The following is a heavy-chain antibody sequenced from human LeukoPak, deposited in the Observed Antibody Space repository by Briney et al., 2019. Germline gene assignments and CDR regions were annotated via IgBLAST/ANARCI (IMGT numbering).Heavy chain of an antibody. V-gene: IGHV3-48*01. Sequence: GGSLRLSCAASGFTSSSYSMNWVRQAPGKGLEWVSYISSSSSTIYYAGSVKGRFTISRDNAKNSLFLQMNSLRAEDTAVYYCAKLSRIAAAGTQDYWGQGTLVTVSS. CDR3: AKLSRIAAAGTQDY. CDR1: GFTSSSYS. D-gene: IGHD6-13*01. CDR2: ISSSSSTI. J-gene: IGHJ4*02.